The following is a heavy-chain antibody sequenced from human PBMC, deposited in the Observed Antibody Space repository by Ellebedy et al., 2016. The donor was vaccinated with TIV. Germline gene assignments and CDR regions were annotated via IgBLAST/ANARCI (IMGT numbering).Heavy chain of an antibody. Sequence: GESLKISCAASGFTFSSYWMSWVRQAPGKGLEWVANIKQDGSEKYYVDSVKGRFTISRDNAKNSLYLQMNSLRAEDTAVYYCARGVVPAALPWFDPWGQGTLVTVSS. V-gene: IGHV3-7*01. D-gene: IGHD2-2*01. CDR2: IKQDGSEK. CDR3: ARGVVPAALPWFDP. J-gene: IGHJ5*02. CDR1: GFTFSSYW.